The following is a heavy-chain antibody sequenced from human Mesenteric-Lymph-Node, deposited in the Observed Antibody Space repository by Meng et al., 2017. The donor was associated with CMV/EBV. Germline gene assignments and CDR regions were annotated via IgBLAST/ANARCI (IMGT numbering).Heavy chain of an antibody. V-gene: IGHV3-30*04. Sequence: SGFTFSSYAMHWVRQAPGKGLEWVAVISYDGSNKYYADSVKGRFTISRDNSKNTLYLQMNSLRAEDTAVYYCARGVAAAGTNYFDYWGQGTLVTVSS. CDR2: ISYDGSNK. CDR1: GFTFSSYA. J-gene: IGHJ4*02. CDR3: ARGVAAAGTNYFDY. D-gene: IGHD6-13*01.